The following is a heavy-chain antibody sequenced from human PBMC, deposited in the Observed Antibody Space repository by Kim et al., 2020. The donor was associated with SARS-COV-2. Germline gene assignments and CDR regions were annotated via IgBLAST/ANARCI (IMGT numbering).Heavy chain of an antibody. J-gene: IGHJ2*01. CDR1: GFTFSSYW. CDR2: IKQVGSEK. D-gene: IGHD4-17*01. V-gene: IGHV3-7*01. Sequence: GGSLRLSCAASGFTFSSYWMSWVRQAPGKGLEWVANIKQVGSEKNFVDSVKGRFTISRDNAKNSLYLQLNSLRAEDTSVYYFARGNATVTPGYLDLCGPG. CDR3: ARGNATVTPGYLDL.